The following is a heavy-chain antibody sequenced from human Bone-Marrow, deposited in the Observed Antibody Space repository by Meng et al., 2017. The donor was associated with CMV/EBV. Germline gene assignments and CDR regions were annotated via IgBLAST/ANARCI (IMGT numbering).Heavy chain of an antibody. CDR2: INHSGST. CDR3: ARQAHYYGSGSYLHEWVDP. CDR1: GGSFSGYY. V-gene: IGHV4-34*01. D-gene: IGHD3-10*01. Sequence: SETLSLTCAVYGGSFSGYYWSWIRQPPGKGLEWIGEINHSGSTNYNPSLKSRVTISVDTSKNQFSLKLSSVTAADTAVYYCARQAHYYGSGSYLHEWVDPWGQGTLVTVSS. J-gene: IGHJ5*02.